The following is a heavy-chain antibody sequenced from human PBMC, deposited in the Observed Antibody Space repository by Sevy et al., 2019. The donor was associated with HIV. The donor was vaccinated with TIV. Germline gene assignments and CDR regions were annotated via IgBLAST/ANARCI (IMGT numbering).Heavy chain of an antibody. J-gene: IGHJ4*02. V-gene: IGHV4-59*01. D-gene: IGHD2-21*01. CDR2: IYYSGST. CDR1: GGSISSYY. CDR3: ASLLTSFDY. Sequence: SETLSLTCTVSGGSISSYYWSWIRQPPGKGLEWIGYIYYSGSTNYKPSLKSRVTISVDTSKNQFSLKLSSVTAADTAVYYCASLLTSFDYWGQGTLVTVSS.